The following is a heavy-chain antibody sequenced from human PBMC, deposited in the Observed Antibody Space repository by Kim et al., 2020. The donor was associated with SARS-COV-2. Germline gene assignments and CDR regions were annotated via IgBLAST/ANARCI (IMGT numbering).Heavy chain of an antibody. CDR3: ARRYRSNWYSDY. CDR2: T. V-gene: IGHV1-18*01. J-gene: IGHJ4*02. D-gene: IGHD6-13*01. Sequence: TDQAQKFQDRVTMTTDTSTNTAYMELTNLRPDDTAVYYCARRYRSNWYSDYWGQGTLVTVSS.